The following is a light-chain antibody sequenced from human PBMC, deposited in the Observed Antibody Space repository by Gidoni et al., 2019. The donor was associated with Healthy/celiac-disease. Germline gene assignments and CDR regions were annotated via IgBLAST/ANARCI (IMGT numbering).Light chain of an antibody. V-gene: IGKV1-9*01. CDR1: QGINSY. CDR3: QQRNSYPLT. CDR2: AAS. Sequence: IPLTPSPSFLSASVGDRVTITCRASQGINSYLDWYQQKPGKAPKLLTYAASTLQSGVPSRFSGSGSGTEFTLTSSSLQPEDLATYYCQQRNSYPLTFGGGTKVEIK. J-gene: IGKJ4*01.